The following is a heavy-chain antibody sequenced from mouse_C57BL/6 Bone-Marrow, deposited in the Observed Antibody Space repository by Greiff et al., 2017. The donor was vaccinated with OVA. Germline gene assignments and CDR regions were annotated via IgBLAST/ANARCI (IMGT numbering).Heavy chain of an antibody. CDR1: GYTFTSYT. V-gene: IGHV1-4*01. Sequence: VKLMESGAELARPGASVKMSCKASGYTFTSYTMHWVKQRPGQGLEWIGYINPSSGYTKYNQKFKDKATLTADKSSSTAYMQLSSLTSEDSAVYYCARNYYGSSYLSYWYFDVWGTGTTVTVSS. D-gene: IGHD1-1*01. J-gene: IGHJ1*03. CDR3: ARNYYGSSYLSYWYFDV. CDR2: INPSSGYT.